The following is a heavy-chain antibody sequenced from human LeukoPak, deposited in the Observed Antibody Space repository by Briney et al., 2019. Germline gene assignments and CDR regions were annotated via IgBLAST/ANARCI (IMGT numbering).Heavy chain of an antibody. CDR3: AKDVAAVLDAFDI. J-gene: IGHJ3*02. CDR2: ISGSGGST. Sequence: GGSLRLSCAASGFTFSSYAMSWVRQAPGKGLEWVSAISGSGGSTYYADSVKGRFTISGDNSKNTLYLQMNSLRAEDTAVYYCAKDVAAVLDAFDIWGQGTMVTVSS. D-gene: IGHD6-19*01. V-gene: IGHV3-23*01. CDR1: GFTFSSYA.